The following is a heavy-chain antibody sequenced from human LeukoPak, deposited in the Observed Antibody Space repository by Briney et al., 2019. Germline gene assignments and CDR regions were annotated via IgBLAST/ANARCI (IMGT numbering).Heavy chain of an antibody. CDR2: IRSKANSYAT. CDR1: GLTFSGSA. D-gene: IGHD6-19*01. CDR3: TSEGGGWYLGFDY. J-gene: IGHJ4*02. Sequence: GGSLRLSCAASGLTFSGSAMHWVRQASGKGLEWVGRIRSKANSYATAYAASVKGRFTISRDDSKNTAYLQMNSLKTEDTAVYYCTSEGGGWYLGFDYWGQGTLVTVSS. V-gene: IGHV3-73*01.